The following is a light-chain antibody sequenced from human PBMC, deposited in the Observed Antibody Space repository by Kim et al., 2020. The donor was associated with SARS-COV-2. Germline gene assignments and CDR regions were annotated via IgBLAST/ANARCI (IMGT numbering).Light chain of an antibody. J-gene: IGKJ2*01. V-gene: IGKV3-15*01. Sequence: EIVMTQSPAPLSVSPGERATLSCRASQSISSHLAWYQQKPGQAPRLLIYGASTRASGIPARFSGTGSGTEFTLTISSLQSEDFAVYYCEQYNEWPPYTFGQGTKLEIK. CDR2: GAS. CDR1: QSISSH. CDR3: EQYNEWPPYT.